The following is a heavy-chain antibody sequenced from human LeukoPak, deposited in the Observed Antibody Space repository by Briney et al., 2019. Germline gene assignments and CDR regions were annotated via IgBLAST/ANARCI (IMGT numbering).Heavy chain of an antibody. CDR3: TGDWGPRRAVAPTFDY. Sequence: ASVKVSCKASGYTFTSYGITWVRQAPGQGLEWMGWIFTYDGNTDYAQKFQDRVTMTRDKATRTAYMELRNLRSDDTAVYYCTGDWGPRRAVAPTFDYWGQGALVTVSS. D-gene: IGHD3-16*01. CDR1: GYTFTSYG. CDR2: IFTYDGNT. V-gene: IGHV1-18*01. J-gene: IGHJ4*02.